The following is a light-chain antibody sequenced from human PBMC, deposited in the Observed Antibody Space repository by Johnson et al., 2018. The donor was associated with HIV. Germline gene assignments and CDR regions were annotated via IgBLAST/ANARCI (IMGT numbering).Light chain of an antibody. CDR2: DND. J-gene: IGLJ1*01. CDR1: TSNIGKNY. Sequence: QSVLTQPPSVSAAPGQKVTISCSGSTSNIGKNYVSWYRHLPGTAPKLLIYDNDKRPSGIPDRFSASKSGSSATLGITGLQTGDEADYYCATWDTSLSAAFGTGPKVTAL. CDR3: ATWDTSLSAA. V-gene: IGLV1-51*01.